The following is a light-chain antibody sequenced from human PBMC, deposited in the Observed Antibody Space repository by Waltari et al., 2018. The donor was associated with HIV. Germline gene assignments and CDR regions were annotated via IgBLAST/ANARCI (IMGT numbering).Light chain of an antibody. Sequence: QSALTQPPSVSASPGQSVTISCTGTSSDVGTYNRVSWYLQPPGTAPRFLIYEVKNRPAGVPDGSSGSKSGNTASLTISGLQAEDEADYYCSSYRTNTTIVFGTGTKVTVL. CDR1: SSDVGTYNR. CDR2: EVK. CDR3: SSYRTNTTIV. V-gene: IGLV2-18*02. J-gene: IGLJ1*01.